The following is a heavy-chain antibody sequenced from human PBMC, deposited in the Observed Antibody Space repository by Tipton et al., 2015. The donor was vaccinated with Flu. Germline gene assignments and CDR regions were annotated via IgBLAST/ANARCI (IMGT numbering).Heavy chain of an antibody. CDR2: IYYSGST. Sequence: TLSLTCTVSGGSISSGGYYWSWIRQHPGKGLEWIGYIYYSGSTYYNPSLKSRVTISVDTSKNQFSLKLSSVTAADTAVYYCARAGDIVVVPAAEDAFDIWGPGTMVTVSS. D-gene: IGHD2-2*01. CDR3: ARAGDIVVVPAAEDAFDI. CDR1: GGSISSGGYY. J-gene: IGHJ3*02. V-gene: IGHV4-31*03.